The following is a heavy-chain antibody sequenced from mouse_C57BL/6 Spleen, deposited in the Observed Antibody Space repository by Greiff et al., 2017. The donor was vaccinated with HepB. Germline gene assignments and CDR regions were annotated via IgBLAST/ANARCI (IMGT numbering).Heavy chain of an antibody. J-gene: IGHJ2*01. CDR1: GYAFTNYL. Sequence: VQLQQSGAELVRPGTSVKVSCKASGYAFTNYLIEWVKQRPGQGLEWIGVINPGSGGTNYNEKFKGKATLTADKSSSTAYMQLSSLTSEDSAVYYCAIYYYGSPLDYWGQGTTLTVSS. CDR3: AIYYYGSPLDY. V-gene: IGHV1-54*01. CDR2: INPGSGGT. D-gene: IGHD1-1*01.